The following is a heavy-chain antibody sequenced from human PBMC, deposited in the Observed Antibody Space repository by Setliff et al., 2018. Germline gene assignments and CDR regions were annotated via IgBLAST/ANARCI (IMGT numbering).Heavy chain of an antibody. J-gene: IGHJ4*02. CDR3: AKCGRFAPSGWFQYVDS. Sequence: PGGSLRLSCAASGFIFRSYEMNWVRQAPGKGLEWVVVIWYDGSNKYYADSVKGRFTISRDNSKNTLSLQMDNLRAEDTATYYCAKCGRFAPSGWFQYVDSWAQGTLVTVSS. D-gene: IGHD6-19*01. V-gene: IGHV3-33*06. CDR1: GFIFRSYE. CDR2: IWYDGSNK.